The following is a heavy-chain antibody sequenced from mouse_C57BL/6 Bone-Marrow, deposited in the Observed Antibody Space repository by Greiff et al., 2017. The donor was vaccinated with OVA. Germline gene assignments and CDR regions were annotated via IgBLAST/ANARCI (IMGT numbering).Heavy chain of an antibody. CDR3: ARSDGPGAY. J-gene: IGHJ3*01. D-gene: IGHD2-3*01. Sequence: EVKLVESGGGLVQPGGSLKLSCAASGFTFSDYYMYWVRQTPEKRLEWVAYISNGGGSTYYPDTVKGRFTISRDNAKNTLYLQMSRLKSEDTAMYYCARSDGPGAYWGQGTLVTVSA. V-gene: IGHV5-12*01. CDR1: GFTFSDYY. CDR2: ISNGGGST.